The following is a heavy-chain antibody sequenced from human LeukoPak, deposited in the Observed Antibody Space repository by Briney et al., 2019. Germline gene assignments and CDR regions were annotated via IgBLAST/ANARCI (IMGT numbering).Heavy chain of an antibody. V-gene: IGHV3-11*01. CDR2: ISGSGSII. CDR1: GFTFSDYY. CDR3: ARDGTPNVVVITATLVPNGMDV. Sequence: PGGSLRLSCAASGFTFSDYYMTWIRQAPGKGLEWVSYISGSGSIIYYADSVKGRFTISRDNAKNSLYLQMNSVRAEDTAVYYCARDGTPNVVVITATLVPNGMDVWGQGTTVTVSS. D-gene: IGHD2-15*01. J-gene: IGHJ6*02.